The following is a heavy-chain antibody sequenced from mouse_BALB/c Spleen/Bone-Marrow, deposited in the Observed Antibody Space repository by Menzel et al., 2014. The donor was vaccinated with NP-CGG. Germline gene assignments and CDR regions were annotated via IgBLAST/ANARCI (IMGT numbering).Heavy chain of an antibody. CDR1: GFDFSGFW. Sequence: EVMLVESGGGLVQPGRSLKISCAASGFDFSGFWMGWVRLAPGKGLEWIGEISPDSSTINYTPSLKDRFIISRDNAKNTLYMQMSKVRSEDTALYYCARLGYYGGFAYWGQGTLVTVSA. V-gene: IGHV4-1*02. J-gene: IGHJ3*01. D-gene: IGHD2-3*01. CDR3: ARLGYYGGFAY. CDR2: ISPDSSTI.